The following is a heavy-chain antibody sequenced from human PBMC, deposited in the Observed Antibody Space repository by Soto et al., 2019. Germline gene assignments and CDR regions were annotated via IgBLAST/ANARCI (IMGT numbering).Heavy chain of an antibody. CDR1: GYSFTSYW. CDR3: ARQGRGYYYGMEV. J-gene: IGHJ6*02. Sequence: GESLKISCTGSGYSFTSYWIGWVRPLPGKGLEWMGIIYPGDSDTRYSPSFQGQVTISADKSISTAYLQWSSLKASDTAMYYCARQGRGYYYGMEVWGQGTTVTVSS. D-gene: IGHD2-15*01. CDR2: IYPGDSDT. V-gene: IGHV5-51*01.